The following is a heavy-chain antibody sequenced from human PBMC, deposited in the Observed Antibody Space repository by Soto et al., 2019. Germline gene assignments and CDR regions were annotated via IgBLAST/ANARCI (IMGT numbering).Heavy chain of an antibody. V-gene: IGHV3-7*03. J-gene: IGHJ4*02. Sequence: EVPLVESGGGLVQPGGSLRLSCAVSGFIFSDYWMTWVRQAPGKGLEWVANINPEGSEKYYVDSVKGRFNISRDNAKNALYLQMISLRAEDTALYYCARARIDYWGRGTLITVSS. CDR3: ARARIDY. CDR2: INPEGSEK. CDR1: GFIFSDYW.